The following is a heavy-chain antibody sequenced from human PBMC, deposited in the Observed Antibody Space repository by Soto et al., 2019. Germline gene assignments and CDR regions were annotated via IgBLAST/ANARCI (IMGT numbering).Heavy chain of an antibody. CDR2: ISGYNGNT. V-gene: IGHV1-18*04. Sequence: QVQLVQSGAEVKKPGASVKVSCKASGYTFTSYGVSWVRQAPGQGLEWMGWISGYNGNTNDAQQLQGRVTMTTDTSTSTASMELRSLRSDATAVYYCARAGKYYYGSGSPYYYGMDVWGQGITVTGSS. CDR3: ARAGKYYYGSGSPYYYGMDV. CDR1: GYTFTSYG. D-gene: IGHD3-10*01. J-gene: IGHJ6*02.